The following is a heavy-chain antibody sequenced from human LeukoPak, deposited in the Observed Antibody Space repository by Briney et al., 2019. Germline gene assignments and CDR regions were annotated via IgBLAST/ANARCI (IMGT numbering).Heavy chain of an antibody. J-gene: IGHJ6*03. CDR1: GGSISVNTYY. Sequence: SSETLSLTCTVSGGSISVNTYYCAWIRQPPGRGLEWIGSVYYSGRTDYNPSLKSRVTISVDTSENQLSLKLSSVTAADTAVYYCALAAPHEEYYYYMDVWGKGTTVTVSS. D-gene: IGHD6-13*01. V-gene: IGHV4-39*01. CDR2: VYYSGRT. CDR3: ALAAPHEEYYYYMDV.